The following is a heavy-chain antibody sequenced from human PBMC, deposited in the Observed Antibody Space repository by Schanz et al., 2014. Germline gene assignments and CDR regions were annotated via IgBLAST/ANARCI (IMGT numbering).Heavy chain of an antibody. CDR1: GYTFSDYG. J-gene: IGHJ6*02. D-gene: IGHD3-10*01. CDR3: ARDGGEVVRGVIEGVNHYYYGMDV. CDR2: ISPYTGNT. Sequence: QVQLVQSGDEVKKPGASVKVSCKTSGYTFSDYGITWVRQAPGQGLEWVGWISPYTGNTHYFDKMEGRGTMTTYTSTSTAYMELRSLRSEDTAVYYCARDGGEVVRGVIEGVNHYYYGMDVWGQGTTVTVSS. V-gene: IGHV1-18*01.